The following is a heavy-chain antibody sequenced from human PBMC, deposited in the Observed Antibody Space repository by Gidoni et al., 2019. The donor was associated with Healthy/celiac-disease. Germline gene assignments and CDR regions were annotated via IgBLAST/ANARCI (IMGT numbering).Heavy chain of an antibody. CDR1: GGTFSSYA. Sequence: QVQLVQSGAEVKKPGSSVKVSCKASGGTFSSYAISWVRQAPGQGLEWMGGIIPILCTANYAQKFQGRVTITADESTSTAYMELSSLRSEDTAVYYCARDPTPDQETQGEFEDYWGQGTLVTVSS. D-gene: IGHD3-10*01. CDR2: IIPILCTA. CDR3: ARDPTPDQETQGEFEDY. V-gene: IGHV1-69*01. J-gene: IGHJ4*02.